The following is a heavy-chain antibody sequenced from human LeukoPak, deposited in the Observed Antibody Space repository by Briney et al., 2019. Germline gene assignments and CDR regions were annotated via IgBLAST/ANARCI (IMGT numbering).Heavy chain of an antibody. CDR2: ISSDGNTE. Sequence: PGRSLRLSCAASGFTFNNYAIHWARQAPGKGLEWVAVISSDGNTEIYANSVKGRFTISRDSSKNTLYLQLSSLRVDDTAVYYCFREGYYDSGGPFSGYFDYWCQGELVTVSS. CDR1: GFTFNNYA. CDR3: FREGYYDSGGPFSGYFDY. D-gene: IGHD3-22*01. V-gene: IGHV3-30*04. J-gene: IGHJ4*02.